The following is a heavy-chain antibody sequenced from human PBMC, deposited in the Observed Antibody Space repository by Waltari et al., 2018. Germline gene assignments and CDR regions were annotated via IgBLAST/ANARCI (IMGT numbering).Heavy chain of an antibody. Sequence: QVQLQESGPGLVKPSETLSLTCNVSGGSISSYYWSWIRHPPGKGLEWIGYIYYSGSTNYNPSLKSRVTISVDTSKNQFSLKLSSVTAADTAVYYCARGGGFKAFDYWGQGTLVTVSS. CDR1: GGSISSYY. J-gene: IGHJ4*02. CDR3: ARGGGFKAFDY. CDR2: IYYSGST. D-gene: IGHD3-16*01. V-gene: IGHV4-59*01.